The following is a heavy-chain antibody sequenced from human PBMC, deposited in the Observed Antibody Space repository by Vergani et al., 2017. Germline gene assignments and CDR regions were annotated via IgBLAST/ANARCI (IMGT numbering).Heavy chain of an antibody. CDR3: ARDYGITIFGVVHPFWFDP. J-gene: IGHJ5*02. D-gene: IGHD3-3*01. CDR1: GFTFSSYA. Sequence: QVQLVESGGGVVQPGRSLRLSCAASGFTFSSYAMHWVRQAPGKGLEWVAVISYDGSNKYYADSVKGRFTITRDNYKNTLYLQMNSLRAEDTAVYYCARDYGITIFGVVHPFWFDPWGQGTLVTVSS. CDR2: ISYDGSNK. V-gene: IGHV3-30-3*01.